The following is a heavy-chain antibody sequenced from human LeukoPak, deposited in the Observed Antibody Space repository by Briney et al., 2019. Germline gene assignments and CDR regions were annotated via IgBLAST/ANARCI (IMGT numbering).Heavy chain of an antibody. V-gene: IGHV1-46*01. CDR1: GYTFTSYY. J-gene: IGHJ5*02. Sequence: ASVKVSCKASGYTFTSYYMHWVRQAPGQGLEWMGIINPSGGSTSYAQKFQGRVTMTRDMSTSTVYMELSSLRSEDTAVYYCARARFSSGSLGTWFDPWGQGTLVTVSS. D-gene: IGHD3-22*01. CDR3: ARARFSSGSLGTWFDP. CDR2: INPSGGST.